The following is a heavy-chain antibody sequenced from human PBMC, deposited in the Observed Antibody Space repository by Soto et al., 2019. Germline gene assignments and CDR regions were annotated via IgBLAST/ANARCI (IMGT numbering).Heavy chain of an antibody. J-gene: IGHJ6*02. CDR2: ISYDGSNK. Sequence: QVQLVESGGGVVQPGRSLRLSCAASGFTFSSYAMHWVRQAPGKGLEWVAVISYDGSNKYYADSVKGRFTISRDNSKNXXYLKMNSLRAGDTAVYYCARDYYRFNSGYGFSMDVWGQGTTVTVSS. CDR3: ARDYYRFNSGYGFSMDV. CDR1: GFTFSSYA. V-gene: IGHV3-30-3*01. D-gene: IGHD5-12*01.